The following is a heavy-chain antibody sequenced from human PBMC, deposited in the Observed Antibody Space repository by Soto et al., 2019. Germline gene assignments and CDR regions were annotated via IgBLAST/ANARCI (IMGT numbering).Heavy chain of an antibody. Sequence: EVQLVESGGGLVKPGGSLRLSCAASGFTFSNAWMSWVRQAPGKGLEWVGRIKSKTDGGTTDYAAPVKGRFTISRDDSKNTLYLQMNSLKTEDTAVYYCTTTYYDFWSGYSLRFPFDYWGQGTLVTVSS. J-gene: IGHJ4*02. D-gene: IGHD3-3*01. CDR1: GFTFSNAW. CDR2: IKSKTDGGTT. CDR3: TTTYYDFWSGYSLRFPFDY. V-gene: IGHV3-15*01.